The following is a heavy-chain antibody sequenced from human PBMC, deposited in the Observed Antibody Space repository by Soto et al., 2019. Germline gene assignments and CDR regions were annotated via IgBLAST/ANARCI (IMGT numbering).Heavy chain of an antibody. D-gene: IGHD5-12*01. CDR1: GGSISSGDYY. J-gene: IGHJ4*02. Sequence: SETLSLTCTVSGGSISSGDYYWSWIRQPPGKGLEWIGYIYYSGSTYYNPSLKSRVTISVDTSKNQFSLKLSSVTAADTAVYYCARVEGYSGSYYFDYWGQGTLVTVSS. V-gene: IGHV4-30-4*01. CDR3: ARVEGYSGSYYFDY. CDR2: IYYSGST.